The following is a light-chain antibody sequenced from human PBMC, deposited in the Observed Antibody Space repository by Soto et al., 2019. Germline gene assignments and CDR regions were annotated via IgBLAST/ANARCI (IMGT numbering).Light chain of an antibody. V-gene: IGKV1-33*01. Sequence: DIQMTQSPSSLSASVGDRITISCQASQGISRELNWYQQKPGKGHELQIYGASNLHTGVPSRFSGSASTSGPGTHFSLTITALQPEDVATYYCQQYRSLPLTFGGGTNVEI. J-gene: IGKJ4*01. CDR3: QQYRSLPLT. CDR2: GAS. CDR1: QGISRE.